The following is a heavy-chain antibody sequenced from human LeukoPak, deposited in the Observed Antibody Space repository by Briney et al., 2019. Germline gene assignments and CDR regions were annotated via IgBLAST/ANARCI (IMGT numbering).Heavy chain of an antibody. V-gene: IGHV1-2*02. CDR2: INPNSGGT. Sequence: ASVKVSCKASGYTFTGYYLHWVRQAPGQGLEWVAWINPNSGGTSYAQKFRGRVTMARDTSISTAYMELSRLRSDDTAVYYCARGRSVTVPETTKLFDQWGQGTLVTVSS. D-gene: IGHD1-7*01. J-gene: IGHJ4*02. CDR3: ARGRSVTVPETTKLFDQ. CDR1: GYTFTGYY.